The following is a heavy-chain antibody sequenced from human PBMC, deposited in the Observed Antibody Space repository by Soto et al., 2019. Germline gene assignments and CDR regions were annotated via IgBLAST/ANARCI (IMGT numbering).Heavy chain of an antibody. D-gene: IGHD4-17*01. CDR3: ARTRGYGDYDVLGDAFDI. CDR1: GYTFTGYY. J-gene: IGHJ3*02. CDR2: INPNSGGT. V-gene: IGHV1-2*02. Sequence: QVQLVQSGAEVKKPGASVKVSCKASGYTFTGYYMHWVRQAPGQGLEWKGWINPNSGGTNYAQKFQGRVTMTRDTSISTAYMELSRLRSDDTAVYYCARTRGYGDYDVLGDAFDIWGQGTMVTVSS.